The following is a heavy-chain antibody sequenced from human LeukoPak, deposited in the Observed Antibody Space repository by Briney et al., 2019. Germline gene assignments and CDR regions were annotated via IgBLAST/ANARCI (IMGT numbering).Heavy chain of an antibody. CDR2: ISGGGDST. D-gene: IGHD6-19*01. Sequence: GGSLRLSCAASGFTFSNYVMSWVRQAPGKGLEWVSGISGGGDSTYYADSVKGRFTISRDNSKNTLYLQMNSLRVEDTAAYYCAKVRAPSGWFNSDYWGQGTLVTASS. J-gene: IGHJ4*02. V-gene: IGHV3-23*01. CDR3: AKVRAPSGWFNSDY. CDR1: GFTFSNYV.